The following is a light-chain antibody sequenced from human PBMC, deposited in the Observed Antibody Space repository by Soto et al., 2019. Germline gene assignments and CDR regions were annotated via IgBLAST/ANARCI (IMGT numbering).Light chain of an antibody. Sequence: EIVLTQSPATLSLSPGERATLSCRASQSVSSYLDWYQQKPGQAPRLLIYDASNRATGIPARFSGSGSGTDFTLTISSLEPEDLAVYYCQQRNNWPRTFGQGTKLEIK. J-gene: IGKJ2*01. CDR2: DAS. CDR1: QSVSSY. V-gene: IGKV3-11*01. CDR3: QQRNNWPRT.